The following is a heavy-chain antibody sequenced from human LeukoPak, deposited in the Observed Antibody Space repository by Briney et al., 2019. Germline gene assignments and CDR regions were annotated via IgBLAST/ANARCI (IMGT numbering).Heavy chain of an antibody. J-gene: IGHJ4*02. V-gene: IGHV4-39*01. D-gene: IGHD5/OR15-5a*01. CDR2: MYYSGST. Sequence: SETLSLTCTVSGGYISSSSYFWGWIRQPPGKGLECIVSMYYSGSTYDNPSLKSRVTISVSTAKNQFSLNLPSVTAADTAVYYCARHLRSVYDPRAFDYWGQGTLVTVSS. CDR3: ARHLRSVYDPRAFDY. CDR1: GGYISSSSYF.